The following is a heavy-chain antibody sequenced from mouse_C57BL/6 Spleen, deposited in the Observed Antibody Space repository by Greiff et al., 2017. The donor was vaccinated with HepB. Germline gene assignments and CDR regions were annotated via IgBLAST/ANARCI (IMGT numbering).Heavy chain of an antibody. CDR2: IYPYNGVS. Sequence: EVQLVESGPELVKPGASVKISCKASGYSFTGYYMHWVKQSHGNILDWIGYIYPYNGVSSYNQKFKGKATLTVDKSSSTAYMELRSLTSEDSAVYYCATPYDYDGTWFAYWGQGTLVTVSA. V-gene: IGHV1-31*01. J-gene: IGHJ3*01. CDR1: GYSFTGYY. D-gene: IGHD2-4*01. CDR3: ATPYDYDGTWFAY.